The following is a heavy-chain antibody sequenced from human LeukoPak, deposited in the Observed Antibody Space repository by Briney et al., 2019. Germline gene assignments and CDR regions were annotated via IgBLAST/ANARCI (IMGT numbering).Heavy chain of an antibody. CDR1: GFTFSSHW. J-gene: IGHJ4*02. CDR2: ITNDGSST. V-gene: IGHV3-74*01. Sequence: GGSLRLSCAASGFTFSSHWMHWVRQAPGKGLVWVSRITNDGSSTTYADSVKGRFTISRDNAKNMLYLQVNSLRAEDTAVYYWARSNSGSYEEFDYWGQGTLVTVSS. CDR3: ARSNSGSYEEFDY. D-gene: IGHD1-26*01.